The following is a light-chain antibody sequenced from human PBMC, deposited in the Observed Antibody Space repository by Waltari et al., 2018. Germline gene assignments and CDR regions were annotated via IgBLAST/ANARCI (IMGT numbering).Light chain of an antibody. V-gene: IGKV3-20*01. CDR3: QHYVRLPAT. J-gene: IGKJ1*01. Sequence: EIVLTQSPGTRPLSPGESATLSCRASQRVGRPLAWYQLKPGQAPRLLIYVASTRATGTPDRFSGSGSGTDFSLTISRLEPEDFAVYFCQHYVRLPATFGQGTRVEV. CDR1: QRVGRP. CDR2: VAS.